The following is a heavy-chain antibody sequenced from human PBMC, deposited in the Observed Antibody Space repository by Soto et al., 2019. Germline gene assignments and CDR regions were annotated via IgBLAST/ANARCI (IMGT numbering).Heavy chain of an antibody. D-gene: IGHD3-22*01. CDR2: IYYTGTT. J-gene: IGHJ4*02. V-gene: IGHV4-59*08. Sequence: ETLSLTCTVSGGSISPYYWSWIRQPPGKGLEWIGYIYYTGTTNYYPSLKSRVTMSVDTSKNQFSLKLSSVTAADTAVYYCARLGGYYQALDSWGPGTLVTVSS. CDR1: GGSISPYY. CDR3: ARLGGYYQALDS.